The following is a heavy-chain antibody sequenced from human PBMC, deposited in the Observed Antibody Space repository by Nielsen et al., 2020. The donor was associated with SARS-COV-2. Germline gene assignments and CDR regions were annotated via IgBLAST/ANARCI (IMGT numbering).Heavy chain of an antibody. D-gene: IGHD3-22*01. J-gene: IGHJ4*02. CDR2: INPSGGST. V-gene: IGHV1-46*01. Sequence: ASVKVSCKASGYTFTSYYMHWVRQAPGQGLEWMGIINPSGGSTSYAQKFQGRVTMTRDTSTNTVYMELSSLRSEDTAVYYCARDSTPDDYYDSSGYYNWGQGTLVTVSS. CDR1: GYTFTSYY. CDR3: ARDSTPDDYYDSSGYYN.